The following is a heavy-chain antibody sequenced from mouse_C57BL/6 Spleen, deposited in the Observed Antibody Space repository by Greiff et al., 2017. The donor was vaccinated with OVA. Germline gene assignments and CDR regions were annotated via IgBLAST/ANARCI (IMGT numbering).Heavy chain of an antibody. J-gene: IGHJ2*01. D-gene: IGHD1-1*01. CDR3: AISLICTGVKDFDY. CDR2: INPSSGYT. V-gene: IGHV1-4*01. Sequence: QVQLQQSGAELARPGASVKMSCKASGYTFTSYTMHWVKQRPGQGLEWIGYINPSSGYTKYNQKFKDKATLTADKSSSTAYMQLSSLTSEDSAVYYCAISLICTGVKDFDYWGQGTTLTVSS. CDR1: GYTFTSYT.